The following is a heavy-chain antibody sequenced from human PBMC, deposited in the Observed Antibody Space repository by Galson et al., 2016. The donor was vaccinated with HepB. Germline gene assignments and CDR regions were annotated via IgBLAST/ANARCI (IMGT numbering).Heavy chain of an antibody. Sequence: SLRLSCAASGFTFSTYWMHWVRQAPGKGLVWVSRINSDGSSTGFADSVKGRFTISRDNSKNTLYLQMNSLGAEDTAIYYCAVRYSSTWYFQHWGRGTLVSVSS. D-gene: IGHD6-13*01. CDR3: AVRYSSTWYFQH. CDR1: GFTFSTYW. V-gene: IGHV3-74*01. CDR2: INSDGSST. J-gene: IGHJ1*01.